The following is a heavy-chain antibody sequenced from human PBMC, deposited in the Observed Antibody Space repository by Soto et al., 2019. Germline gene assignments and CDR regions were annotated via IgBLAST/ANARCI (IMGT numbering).Heavy chain of an antibody. CDR1: GFTFSSYS. CDR2: ISSSSSYI. D-gene: IGHD2-2*02. Sequence: EVQLVESGGGLVKPGGSLRLSCAASGFTFSSYSMNWVRQAPGKGLEWVSSISSSSSYIYYADSVKGRFTISRDNAKNSQYQQKKILIAADADVYYCGRVGGCSSTSCYTDYYYYGMDVWGQGTTVTVS. V-gene: IGHV3-21*01. J-gene: IGHJ6*02. CDR3: GRVGGCSSTSCYTDYYYYGMDV.